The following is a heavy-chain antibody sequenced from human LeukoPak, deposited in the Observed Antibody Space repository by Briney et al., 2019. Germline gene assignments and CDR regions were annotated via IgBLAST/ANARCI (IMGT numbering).Heavy chain of an antibody. D-gene: IGHD3-3*01. CDR1: GGSISSGGYY. Sequence: SETLSLTCTVSGGSISSGGYYWSWIRQHPGKGLEWIGYIYYSGSTYYNPSLKSRVTISVDTSKNQFSLKLSSVTAADTAVYYCARLYYDFWSGSPLGDAFDIWGQGTMVTVSS. V-gene: IGHV4-31*03. CDR2: IYYSGST. CDR3: ARLYYDFWSGSPLGDAFDI. J-gene: IGHJ3*02.